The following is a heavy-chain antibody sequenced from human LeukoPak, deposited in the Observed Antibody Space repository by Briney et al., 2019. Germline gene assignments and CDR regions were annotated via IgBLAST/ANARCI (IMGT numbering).Heavy chain of an antibody. Sequence: GSSLRLSCAASGFTFDDYAMHWVRQAPGKGLEWVSGLSWKSGNIGYADSVKGRFTITRDNAKTSLYLKMNSLRAEDTALYYCAKGDYYDSSGYSPYYYYYGMDVWGQGTTVTVSS. V-gene: IGHV3-9*01. D-gene: IGHD3-22*01. CDR2: LSWKSGNI. CDR1: GFTFDDYA. CDR3: AKGDYYDSSGYSPYYYYYGMDV. J-gene: IGHJ6*02.